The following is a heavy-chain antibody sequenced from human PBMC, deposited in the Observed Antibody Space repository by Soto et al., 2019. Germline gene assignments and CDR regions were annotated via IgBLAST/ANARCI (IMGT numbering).Heavy chain of an antibody. CDR1: GGTFSSYA. V-gene: IGHV1-69*13. CDR3: ARLENWNDHLIRESLNDY. D-gene: IGHD1-1*01. J-gene: IGHJ4*02. Sequence: ASVKVSCKASGGTFSSYAISWVRQAPGQGLEWMGGIIPIFGTANYAQKFQGRVTITADESTSTAYMELSSLRSEDTAVYYCARLENWNDHLIRESLNDYWGQGTLVTVSS. CDR2: IIPIFGTA.